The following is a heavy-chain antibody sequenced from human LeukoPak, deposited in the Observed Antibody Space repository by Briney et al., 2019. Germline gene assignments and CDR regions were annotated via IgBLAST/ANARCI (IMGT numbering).Heavy chain of an antibody. CDR2: IFPSGGEI. Sequence: PGGSLRLSCVASGFTFSTFAMIWVRQPPGKGLEWVSSIFPSGGEIHYADPVRGRFTISRDNSKSTLSLQMNSLRAEDTAVYYCAKDERSGYDLFYGAFDIWGRGTMVTVSS. CDR3: AKDERSGYDLFYGAFDI. J-gene: IGHJ3*02. CDR1: GFTFSTFA. V-gene: IGHV3-23*01. D-gene: IGHD5-12*01.